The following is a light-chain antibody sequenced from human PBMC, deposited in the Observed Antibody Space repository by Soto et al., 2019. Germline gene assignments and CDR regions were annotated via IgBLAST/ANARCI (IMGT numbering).Light chain of an antibody. Sequence: EVVLTQSPGTLSLSPGQRATLSCRASQSVRSNYLAWYQQKPGQSPRLLIYAASSRATGIPDRFGGSGSGTDFTLTISRLEPEDVAVYYCQQYGTSPLTFGGGTKVEIK. V-gene: IGKV3-20*01. CDR3: QQYGTSPLT. CDR2: AAS. CDR1: QSVRSNY. J-gene: IGKJ4*01.